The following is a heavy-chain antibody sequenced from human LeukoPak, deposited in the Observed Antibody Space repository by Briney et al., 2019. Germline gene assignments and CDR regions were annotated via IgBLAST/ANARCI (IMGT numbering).Heavy chain of an antibody. V-gene: IGHV1-69*05. Sequence: ASVKVSCKASGGTFSSYAISWVRQAPGQGLEWMGGIIPIFGTANYAQKFQGRVTITTDESTSTAYMELSSLRSEDTAVYYCASGTYYDFWSSYLFDYWGQGTLVTVPS. J-gene: IGHJ4*02. CDR2: IIPIFGTA. CDR3: ASGTYYDFWSSYLFDY. CDR1: GGTFSSYA. D-gene: IGHD3-3*01.